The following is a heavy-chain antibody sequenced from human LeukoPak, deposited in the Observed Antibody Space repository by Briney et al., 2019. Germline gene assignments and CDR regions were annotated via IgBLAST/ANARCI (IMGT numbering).Heavy chain of an antibody. V-gene: IGHV1-69*05. D-gene: IGHD1-26*01. CDR1: GGTFSSYS. Sequence: ASVKVSCKASGGTFSSYSISWVRQAPGQGLEWVGGIIPVFGTLNYAQKFQGRVTVTTDESTSTAYMELSSLKSEDTAIYYCARGLGINSGWFDSWGQGTLVTVSS. CDR3: ARGLGINSGWFDS. J-gene: IGHJ5*01. CDR2: IIPVFGTL.